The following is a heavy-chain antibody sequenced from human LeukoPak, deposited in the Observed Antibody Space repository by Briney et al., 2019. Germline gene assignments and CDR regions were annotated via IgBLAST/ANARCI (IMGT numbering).Heavy chain of an antibody. Sequence: GGSLRLSCAGAGFTFSTYNMTWVRQAPGKGLEWVSSISGDSSYIYYADSVKGRFTISRDNAKTSSYLQMNSLRLEDTAVYYCAAAWSNFDYWGQGILVAVSS. CDR2: ISGDSSYI. V-gene: IGHV3-21*01. D-gene: IGHD6-25*01. CDR3: AAAWSNFDY. J-gene: IGHJ4*02. CDR1: GFTFSTYN.